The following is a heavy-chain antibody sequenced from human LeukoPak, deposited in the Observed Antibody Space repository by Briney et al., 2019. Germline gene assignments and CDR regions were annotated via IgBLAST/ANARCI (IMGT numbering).Heavy chain of an antibody. J-gene: IGHJ4*02. D-gene: IGHD3-10*01. V-gene: IGHV3-23*01. Sequence: SGGSLRLSCAASGFTFSSYAMTWVRQAPGKGLEWVSEITGSGGSTYYADSLKGRFTISRDNSKNTLYLQMNSLRAEDTAVYYCTTEVPGGWGQGTLVTVSS. CDR2: ITGSGGST. CDR1: GFTFSSYA. CDR3: TTEVPGG.